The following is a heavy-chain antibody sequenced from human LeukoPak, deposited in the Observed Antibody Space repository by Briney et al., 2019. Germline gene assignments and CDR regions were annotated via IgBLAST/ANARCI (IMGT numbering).Heavy chain of an antibody. CDR1: GGSISSSNW. CDR3: ASPRGVLVSKPFLD. CDR2: IYHSGST. D-gene: IGHD3-10*01. J-gene: IGHJ4*02. V-gene: IGHV4-4*02. Sequence: SGTLSLTCAVSGGSISSSNWWSWVRQPPGKGLEWIGEIYHSGSTNYNPSLKSRVTISVDKSKNQFSLKLSSVTAADTAVYYCASPRGVLVSKPFLDWGQGTLVTVSS.